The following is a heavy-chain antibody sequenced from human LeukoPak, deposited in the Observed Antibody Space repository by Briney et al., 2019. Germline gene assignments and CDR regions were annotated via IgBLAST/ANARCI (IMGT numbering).Heavy chain of an antibody. CDR2: INSDGSIT. D-gene: IGHD5-18*01. J-gene: IGHJ6*02. CDR1: GFTFTTYW. Sequence: GGSLGLSCAASGFTFTTYWMHWVRQAPGKGLVWVSHINSDGSITSYADSVKGRFTISRDNAKNTLYLQMNSLRAEDTAVYYCARDTVDTANAVWGQGTTVTVSS. CDR3: ARDTVDTANAV. V-gene: IGHV3-74*01.